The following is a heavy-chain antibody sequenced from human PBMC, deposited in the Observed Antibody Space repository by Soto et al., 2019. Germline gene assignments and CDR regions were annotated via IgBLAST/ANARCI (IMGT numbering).Heavy chain of an antibody. CDR3: ASAFRNRDTIYGDYLN. CDR2: ISSSSSYT. Sequence: PGGSLRLSCAASGFTFSDYYMSWIRQAPGKGLEWVSYISSSSSYTNYADSVKGRFTISRDNAKNSLYLQMNSLRAEDTAVYYCASAFRNRDTIYGDYLNWGQGTLVTVSS. J-gene: IGHJ4*02. CDR1: GFTFSDYY. D-gene: IGHD4-17*01. V-gene: IGHV3-11*06.